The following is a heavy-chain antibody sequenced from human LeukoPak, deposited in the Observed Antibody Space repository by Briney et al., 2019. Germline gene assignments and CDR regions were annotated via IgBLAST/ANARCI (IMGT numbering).Heavy chain of an antibody. CDR3: ARDNGDSLFDY. J-gene: IGHJ4*02. CDR1: GGSVISGSYY. CDR2: IYYTGST. Sequence: SETLSLTCTVSGGSVISGSYYWSWIRQPPGKGLEYIGYIYYTGSTNYKPSLKSRVTISVDTSKNQFSLKLSSVTAADTAVYYCARDNGDSLFDYWGQGALVTVSS. V-gene: IGHV4-61*01. D-gene: IGHD4-17*01.